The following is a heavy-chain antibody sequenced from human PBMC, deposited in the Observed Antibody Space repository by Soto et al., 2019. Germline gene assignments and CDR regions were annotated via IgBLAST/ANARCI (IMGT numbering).Heavy chain of an antibody. J-gene: IGHJ3*02. Sequence: EVQVVESGGGLVKPGGSLRLSCAASGFTFSSYSMNWVRQAPGKGLEWVSSISSSSSYIYYADSVKGRFTISRDNAKNSLYLQMHSLRDEDTAVYYCARVGGGYQLLHAFDIWGQGTMVTVSS. CDR3: ARVGGGYQLLHAFDI. CDR1: GFTFSSYS. V-gene: IGHV3-21*01. CDR2: ISSSSSYI. D-gene: IGHD2-2*01.